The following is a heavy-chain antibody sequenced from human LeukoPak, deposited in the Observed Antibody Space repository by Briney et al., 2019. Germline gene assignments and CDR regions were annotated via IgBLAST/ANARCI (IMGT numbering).Heavy chain of an antibody. V-gene: IGHV4-34*01. J-gene: IGHJ4*02. CDR2: INHSGST. D-gene: IGHD3-22*01. CDR3: ARLYDSSGSPFDY. Sequence: SETLSLTCAVYGGSFSGYYWSWIRQPPGKGLEWIGEINHSGSTNYNPSLKSRATISVDTSKNQFSLKLSSVTAADTAVYYCARLYDSSGSPFDYWGQGTLVTVSS. CDR1: GGSFSGYY.